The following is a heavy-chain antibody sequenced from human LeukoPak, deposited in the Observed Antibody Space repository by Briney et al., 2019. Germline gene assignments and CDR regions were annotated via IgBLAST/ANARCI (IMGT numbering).Heavy chain of an antibody. CDR3: ARSRGAIVDY. CDR2: ISHSGST. Sequence: PSETLSLTCAVYGGSFSGYYWSWVRQPPGKGLEWIGEISHSGSTYYNPSLKSRVTVSVDTSKNQFSLGLSSVTAADTAVYYCARSRGAIVDYWGQGTLVTVSS. J-gene: IGHJ4*02. CDR1: GGSFSGYY. V-gene: IGHV4-34*01.